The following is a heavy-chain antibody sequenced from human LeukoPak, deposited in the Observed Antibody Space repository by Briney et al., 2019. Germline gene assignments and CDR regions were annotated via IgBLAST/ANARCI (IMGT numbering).Heavy chain of an antibody. J-gene: IGHJ6*03. CDR1: GGSFSGYY. CDR3: ARLITGITMVRGGHYYYYMDV. D-gene: IGHD3-10*01. V-gene: IGHV4-34*01. CDR2: INHSGST. Sequence: PSETLSLTCAVYGGSFSGYYWSWIRQPPGKGLEWIGEINHSGSTNYNPSLKSRVTISVDTSKNQFSLKLSSVTAADTAVYYCARLITGITMVRGGHYYYYMDVWGKGTTVTISS.